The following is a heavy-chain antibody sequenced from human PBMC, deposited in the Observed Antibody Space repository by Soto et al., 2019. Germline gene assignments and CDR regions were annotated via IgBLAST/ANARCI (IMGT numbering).Heavy chain of an antibody. CDR2: IYYSGST. CDR1: GGSISSGGYY. CDR3: ARDRSRLSWLDY. Sequence: QVQLQESGPGLVKPSQTLSLTCTVSGGSISSGGYYWSWIRQHPGKGLEWIGYIYYSGSTYYNPSLKSRVTILVDTSKNQFSLKLISVTAADTAVYYCARDRSRLSWLDYWGQGTLVTVSS. D-gene: IGHD6-13*01. V-gene: IGHV4-31*03. J-gene: IGHJ4*02.